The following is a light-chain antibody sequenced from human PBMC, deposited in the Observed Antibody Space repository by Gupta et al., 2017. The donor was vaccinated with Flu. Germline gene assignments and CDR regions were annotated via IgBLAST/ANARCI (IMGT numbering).Light chain of an antibody. Sequence: PNFQSVSPKEKVTITCRASQSIGRSLNWFQQKPDQSHKLLIKYASQHISGVPSRFRGSGSGTDFTLTSNSLEAEDGATYDCQQSSNFPYTFGQGTKLEIK. J-gene: IGKJ2*01. CDR1: QSIGRS. V-gene: IGKV6-21*02. CDR2: YAS. CDR3: QQSSNFPYT.